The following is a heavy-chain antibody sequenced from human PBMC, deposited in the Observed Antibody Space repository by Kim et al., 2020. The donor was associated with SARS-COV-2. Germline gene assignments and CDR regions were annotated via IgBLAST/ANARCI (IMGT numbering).Heavy chain of an antibody. CDR2: IVVGSGNT. Sequence: SVKVSCKASGFTFTSSAMQWVRQARGQRLEWIGWIVVGSGNTNYAQKFQERVTITRDMSTSTAYMELSSLRSEDTAVYYCAADESPRDDFWSGYYYYYGMDVWGQGTTVTVSS. J-gene: IGHJ6*02. V-gene: IGHV1-58*02. CDR3: AADESPRDDFWSGYYYYYGMDV. D-gene: IGHD3-3*01. CDR1: GFTFTSSA.